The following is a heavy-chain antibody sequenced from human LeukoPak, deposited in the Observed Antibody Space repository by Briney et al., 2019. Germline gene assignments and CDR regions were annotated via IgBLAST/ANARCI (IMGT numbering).Heavy chain of an antibody. CDR2: ISGSGGST. Sequence: GSLRLSCAASGFTFSSYGMSWVRQAPGKGLEWVSAISGSGGSTYYADSVKGRFTISRDNSKNTLYLQMNSLRAEDTAVYYCASRTMVRGVMGVDYWGQGTLVTVSS. CDR3: ASRTMVRGVMGVDY. D-gene: IGHD3-10*01. V-gene: IGHV3-23*01. J-gene: IGHJ4*02. CDR1: GFTFSSYG.